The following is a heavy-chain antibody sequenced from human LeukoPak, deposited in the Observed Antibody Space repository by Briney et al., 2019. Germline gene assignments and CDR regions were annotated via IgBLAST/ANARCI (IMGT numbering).Heavy chain of an antibody. CDR1: GGTFSSYA. V-gene: IGHV1-2*02. CDR3: ARDSASIAAAADAFDI. CDR2: INPNSGGT. D-gene: IGHD6-13*01. Sequence: ASVKVSCKASGGTFSSYAISWVRRAPGQGLEWMGWINPNSGGTNYAQKFQGRVTMTRDTSISTAYMELSRLRSDDTAVYYCARDSASIAAAADAFDIWGQGTMVTVSS. J-gene: IGHJ3*02.